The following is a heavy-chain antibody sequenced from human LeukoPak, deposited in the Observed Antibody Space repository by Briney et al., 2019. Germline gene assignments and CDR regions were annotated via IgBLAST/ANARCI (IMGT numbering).Heavy chain of an antibody. CDR1: GFTFSSYS. V-gene: IGHV3-21*01. D-gene: IGHD5-18*01. CDR3: ARDEVARGYSYGFDY. J-gene: IGHJ4*02. CDR2: ISSSSSYI. Sequence: GGSLRLSCAASGFTFSSYSMNWVRQAPGKGLEWVSSISSSSSYIYYADSVKGRSTISRDNAKNSLYLQMNSLRAEDTAVYYCARDEVARGYSYGFDYWGQGTLVTVSS.